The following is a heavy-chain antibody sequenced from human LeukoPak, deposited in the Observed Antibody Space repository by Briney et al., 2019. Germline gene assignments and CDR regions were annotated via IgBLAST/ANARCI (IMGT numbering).Heavy chain of an antibody. CDR1: GGSFRGYY. J-gene: IGHJ3*02. D-gene: IGHD4-17*01. CDR3: ARGGGDYGDYFGAFDI. CDR2: INHSGST. V-gene: IGHV4-34*01. Sequence: PSETLSLTCAVYGGSFRGYYWSWIRQPPGKGLEWIGEINHSGSTNYNPSLKSRVTISVDTSKNQFSLKLSSVTAADTAVYYCARGGGDYGDYFGAFDIWGQGTMVTVSS.